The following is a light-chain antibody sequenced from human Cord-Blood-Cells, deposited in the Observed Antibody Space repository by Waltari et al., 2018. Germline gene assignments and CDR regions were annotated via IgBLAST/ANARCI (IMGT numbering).Light chain of an antibody. CDR2: AAS. V-gene: IGKV1-39*01. Sequence: IQMTQSTSSLSAYVGDRVTITCRASQSISSYLNWYQQKPGKAPKLLIYAASSLQSGVPSRFSGSGSGTDFTLTISSLQPEDFATYYCQQSYSTPYTFGQGTKLEI. CDR1: QSISSY. CDR3: QQSYSTPYT. J-gene: IGKJ2*01.